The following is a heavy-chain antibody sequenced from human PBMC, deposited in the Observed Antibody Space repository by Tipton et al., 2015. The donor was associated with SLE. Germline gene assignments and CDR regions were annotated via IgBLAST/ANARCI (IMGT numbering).Heavy chain of an antibody. CDR1: GGSLTGDY. V-gene: IGHV4-4*07. D-gene: IGHD6-13*01. CDR3: ARDFRAAGNWFDP. J-gene: IGHJ5*02. Sequence: TLSLTCTVSGGSLTGDYWSWIRQPAGKGLEWIGRIYSSGATSYNPSLKSRVTMSVDTSKNQFSLKLSSVTAADTAVYYCARDFRAAGNWFDPWGQGTQVTVSS. CDR2: IYSSGAT.